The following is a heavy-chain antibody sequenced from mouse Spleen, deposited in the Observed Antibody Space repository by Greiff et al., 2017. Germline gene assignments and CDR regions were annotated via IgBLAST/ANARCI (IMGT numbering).Heavy chain of an antibody. D-gene: IGHD2-3*01. CDR3: AKRVYDGYYVFDY. J-gene: IGHJ2*01. Sequence: EVQLQQSGPELVKPGASVKIPCKASGYTFTDYNMDWVKQSHGKSLEWIGDINPNNGGTIYNQKFKGKATLTVDKSSSTAYMELRSLTSEDTAVYYCAKRVYDGYYVFDYWGQGTTLTVSS. V-gene: IGHV1-18*01. CDR1: GYTFTDYN. CDR2: INPNNGGT.